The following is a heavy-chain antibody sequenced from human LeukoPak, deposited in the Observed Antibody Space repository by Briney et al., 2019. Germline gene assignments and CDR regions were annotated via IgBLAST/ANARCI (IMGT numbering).Heavy chain of an antibody. V-gene: IGHV3-30*02. D-gene: IGHD6-6*01. Sequence: AGGSLRLSCAASGFSFNSYGMHWVRQAPGKGLEWVAFIRYEGSKKYYADSVKGRFTISRDNSKNTLYLQMNSLRAEDTAVYYCARGGVAARFDYWGQGTLVTVSS. CDR3: ARGGVAARFDY. J-gene: IGHJ4*02. CDR1: GFSFNSYG. CDR2: IRYEGSKK.